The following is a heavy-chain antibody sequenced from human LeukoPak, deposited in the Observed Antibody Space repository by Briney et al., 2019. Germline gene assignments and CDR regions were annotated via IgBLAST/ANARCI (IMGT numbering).Heavy chain of an antibody. CDR2: ISSSGSTI. CDR3: ARASPGYEIDY. D-gene: IGHD5-12*01. CDR1: GFTFSSYA. Sequence: SGGSLRLSCAASGFTFSSYAMSWVRQAPGKGLEWVSYISSSGSTIYYADSVKGRFTISRDNAKNSLYLQMNSLRAEDTAVYYCARASPGYEIDYWGQGTLVTVSS. V-gene: IGHV3-48*04. J-gene: IGHJ4*02.